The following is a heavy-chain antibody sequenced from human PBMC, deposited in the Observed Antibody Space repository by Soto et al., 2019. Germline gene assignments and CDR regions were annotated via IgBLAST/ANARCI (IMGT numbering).Heavy chain of an antibody. D-gene: IGHD7-27*01. CDR1: GYTFTIYG. Sequence: XVKVSCKASGYTFTIYGISWVRQAPGQWLEWMASXSAYNXHTNYAKKLQXXVTMTTDXXKSKHYMEMRSLRSDDTAVYYCARYPNWGSFDYWGQGTLVTVSS. CDR2: XSAYNXHT. J-gene: IGHJ4*02. V-gene: IGHV1-18*01. CDR3: ARYPNWGSFDY.